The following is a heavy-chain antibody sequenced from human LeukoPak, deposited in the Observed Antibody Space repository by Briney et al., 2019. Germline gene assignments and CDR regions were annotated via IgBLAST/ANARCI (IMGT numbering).Heavy chain of an antibody. CDR2: ISSSSSYI. J-gene: IGHJ4*02. V-gene: IGHV3-21*01. CDR1: GFTFSRYS. CDR3: ASAPGQRPESIANIDY. Sequence: GGSLRLSCAASGFTFSRYSMNWVRQAPGKGLEWVSSISSSSSYIYYADSVKGRFTISRDNAKNSLYLQMNRLRAEDTAVYYCASAPGQRPESIANIDYWGEGTLVTVSS. D-gene: IGHD6-13*01.